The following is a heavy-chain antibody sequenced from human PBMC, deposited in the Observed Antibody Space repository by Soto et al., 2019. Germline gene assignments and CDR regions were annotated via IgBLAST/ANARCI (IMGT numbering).Heavy chain of an antibody. D-gene: IGHD1-7*01. Sequence: GEPLKISCKGSGYSFTSYWISWVRQMPGKGLEWMGRIDPSDSYTNYSPSFQGHVTISADKSISTAYLQWSSLKASDTAMYYCARHIPGTGTTWGQSSGMDVWGQGTTVTVSS. V-gene: IGHV5-10-1*01. J-gene: IGHJ6*02. CDR2: IDPSDSYT. CDR1: GYSFTSYW. CDR3: ARHIPGTGTTWGQSSGMDV.